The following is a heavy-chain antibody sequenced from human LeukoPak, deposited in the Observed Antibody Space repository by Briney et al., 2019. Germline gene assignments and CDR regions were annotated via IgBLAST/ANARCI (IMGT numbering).Heavy chain of an antibody. CDR2: IYYSGTT. CDR3: ARDRDGSGLFDY. Sequence: SETLSLTCTVSGDSIINYYWSWIRQPPGKGLEWIGFIYYSGTTHYNPSLKSRVTMSVATSNNQFSLKLSSVTAADTAVYYCARDRDGSGLFDYWGQGTLVTVSS. J-gene: IGHJ4*02. D-gene: IGHD3-10*01. CDR1: GDSIINYY. V-gene: IGHV4-59*01.